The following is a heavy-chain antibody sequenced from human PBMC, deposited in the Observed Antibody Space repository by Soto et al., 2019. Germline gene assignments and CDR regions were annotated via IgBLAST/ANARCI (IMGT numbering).Heavy chain of an antibody. J-gene: IGHJ5*02. V-gene: IGHV3-23*01. Sequence: EVQLLESGGGLVQPGGSLRLSCAASGVTFSSYAMNWVRQAPGKGLEWVSTISDTGGTFYAGSVKGRFTISRDNSKNTLYLQMHRLRADDSAIYFCAVGRHKTSGSNTWFDPWGRGTQVTVSS. CDR3: AVGRHKTSGSNTWFDP. D-gene: IGHD3-22*01. CDR2: ISDTGGT. CDR1: GVTFSSYA.